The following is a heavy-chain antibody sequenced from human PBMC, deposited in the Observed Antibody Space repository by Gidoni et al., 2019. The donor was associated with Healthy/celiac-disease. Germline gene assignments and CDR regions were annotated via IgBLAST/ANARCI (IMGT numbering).Heavy chain of an antibody. V-gene: IGHV3-33*01. J-gene: IGHJ4*02. CDR1: GFPFSSYG. CDR2: IWYDGSNK. Sequence: QVQLVESGGGVVQPGRSLRLSCAASGFPFSSYGMHWVRQAPGKGLEWVAVIWYDGSNKYYADSVKGRFTISRDNSKNTLYLQMNSLRAEDTAVYYCARAAPDYDFWSGYALDYWGQGTLVTVSS. D-gene: IGHD3-3*01. CDR3: ARAAPDYDFWSGYALDY.